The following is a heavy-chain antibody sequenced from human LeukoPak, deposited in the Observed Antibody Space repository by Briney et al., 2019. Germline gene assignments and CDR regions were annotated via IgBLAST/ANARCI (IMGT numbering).Heavy chain of an antibody. V-gene: IGHV1-46*01. CDR3: ARSDCGGDCYSSRGYIDY. CDR2: INPSGSST. D-gene: IGHD2-21*02. J-gene: IGHJ4*02. Sequence: GASVKVSCKASGYTFTSYYMHWVRQAPGQGLEWMGIINPSGSSTSYAQKFQGRVTMTRDTSTSTVYMELSSLRSEDTAVYYCARSDCGGDCYSSRGYIDYWGQGTLVTVSS. CDR1: GYTFTSYY.